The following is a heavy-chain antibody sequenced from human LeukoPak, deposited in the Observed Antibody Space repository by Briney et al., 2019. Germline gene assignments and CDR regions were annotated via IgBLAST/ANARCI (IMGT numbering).Heavy chain of an antibody. D-gene: IGHD6-19*01. CDR1: GFTFDDYA. CDR2: ISWNSGSM. CDR3: ARDSSAVAGSDY. J-gene: IGHJ4*02. Sequence: GGSLRLSCAASGFTFDDYAMHWVRQAPGKGLEWVSGISWNSGSMDYADSVKGRFTISRDNAKNSLYLQMNSLRAGDTALYYCARDSSAVAGSDYWGQGTLVTVSS. V-gene: IGHV3-9*01.